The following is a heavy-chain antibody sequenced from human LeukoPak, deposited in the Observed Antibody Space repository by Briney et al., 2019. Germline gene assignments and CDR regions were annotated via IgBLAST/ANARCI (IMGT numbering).Heavy chain of an antibody. CDR1: GYTFTNYA. CDR3: ARDIRLEYGDYGEGSDY. D-gene: IGHD4-17*01. Sequence: ASVKVSCKASGYTFTNYAVNWVRQAPGQGLEWMGWINPNSGDTNYAQKFQGRVTMTRDTSITTAYMDLSSLRSDDTAVYYCARDIRLEYGDYGEGSDYWGQGTLVTVSS. V-gene: IGHV1-2*02. J-gene: IGHJ4*02. CDR2: INPNSGDT.